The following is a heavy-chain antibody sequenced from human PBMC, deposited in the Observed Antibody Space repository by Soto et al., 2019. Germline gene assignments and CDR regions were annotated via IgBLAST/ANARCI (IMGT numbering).Heavy chain of an antibody. CDR3: SRGILV. D-gene: IGHD5-18*01. J-gene: IGHJ4*02. V-gene: IGHV4-31*03. Sequence: QVQLQESGPGLVKPSQTLSLTCTVSGGSINSGGYCWSWIRQHPGKGLDWIGCISYGGSTSYNPSLKSRATISVDTSKNHFSLKLTSVTAADTAVYYCSRGILVWGQGALITVSS. CDR1: GGSINSGGYC. CDR2: ISYGGST.